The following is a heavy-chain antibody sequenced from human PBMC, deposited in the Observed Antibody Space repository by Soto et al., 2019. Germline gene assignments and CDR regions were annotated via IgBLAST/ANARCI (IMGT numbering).Heavy chain of an antibody. J-gene: IGHJ6*02. V-gene: IGHV1-2*04. CDR3: ARGRYCSSTSCYTTPNYGMDV. CDR2: INPNSGGT. CDR1: GYTFTGYY. Sequence: GASVKVSCKASGYTFTGYYMHWVRQAPGQGLEWMGWINPNSGGTNYAQKFQGWVTMTRDTSISTAYMELSRLRSDDTAVYYCARGRYCSSTSCYTTPNYGMDVWGQGTTVTVSS. D-gene: IGHD2-2*02.